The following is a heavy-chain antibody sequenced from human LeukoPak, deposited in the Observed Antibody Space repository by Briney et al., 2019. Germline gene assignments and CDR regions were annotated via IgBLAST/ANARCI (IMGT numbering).Heavy chain of an antibody. D-gene: IGHD1-14*01. V-gene: IGHV3-23*01. CDR2: INDNGDGT. Sequence: GGSLRLSRAASGFTFSSYAMSWVRQAPGKGLKWVSTINDNGDGTYYADSVKGRFTISRDNSYNTVSLQMNSLRDEDTGVYYCAREVWGPEYWGQGTLVTVSS. J-gene: IGHJ4*02. CDR1: GFTFSSYA. CDR3: AREVWGPEY.